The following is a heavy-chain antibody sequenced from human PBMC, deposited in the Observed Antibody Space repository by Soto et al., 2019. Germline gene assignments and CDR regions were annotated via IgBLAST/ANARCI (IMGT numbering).Heavy chain of an antibody. V-gene: IGHV3-21*01. Sequence: LRLSCAASGFTFRSFTMNWVRQAPGKGLEWVSTISSNSAYIYYTDALRGRFTISRDNAKNSLHLQMNSLRAEETAVYYCTRDASRDSSARGWFDPWGPGTLVTVSS. CDR2: ISSNSAYI. CDR1: GFTFRSFT. J-gene: IGHJ5*02. D-gene: IGHD6-13*01. CDR3: TRDASRDSSARGWFDP.